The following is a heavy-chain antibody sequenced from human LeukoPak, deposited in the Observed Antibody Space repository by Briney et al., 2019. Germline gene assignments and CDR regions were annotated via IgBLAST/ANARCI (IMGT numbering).Heavy chain of an antibody. CDR3: ARDGDIVVVPAAIMYYYYGMDV. CDR1: GYTFTSYG. D-gene: IGHD2-2*01. V-gene: IGHV1-18*01. Sequence: ASVKVSCKASGYTFTSYGISWVQQAPGQGLEWMRWISAYNGNTNYAQKIQGRVTMTTDTFTSTAYMELRSLRSDDTAVYYCARDGDIVVVPAAIMYYYYGMDVWGQGTTVTVSS. J-gene: IGHJ6*02. CDR2: ISAYNGNT.